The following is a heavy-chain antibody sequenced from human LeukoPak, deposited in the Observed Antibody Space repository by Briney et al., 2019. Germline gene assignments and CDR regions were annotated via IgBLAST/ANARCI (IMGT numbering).Heavy chain of an antibody. J-gene: IGHJ6*03. D-gene: IGHD3-22*01. CDR2: IYTSGST. CDR1: GGSISSYY. CDR3: ARDYYDSSGYSKYYYYYYMDV. V-gene: IGHV4-4*07. Sequence: SETLYLTCTVSGGSISSYYWSWIRQPAGKGLEWIGRIYTSGSTNYNPYLKSRVTMSVDTSKNQFSLKLSSVTAADTAVYYCARDYYDSSGYSKYYYYYYMDVWGKGTTVTVSS.